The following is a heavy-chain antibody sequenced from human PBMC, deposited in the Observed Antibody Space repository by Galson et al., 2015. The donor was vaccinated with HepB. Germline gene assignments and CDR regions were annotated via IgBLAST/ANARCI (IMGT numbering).Heavy chain of an antibody. D-gene: IGHD4-23*01. CDR1: GFTFSIYV. V-gene: IGHV3-23*01. CDR2: IGGGGSTT. Sequence: SLRLSCAASGFTFSIYVMSWVRQAPGKGLEWVSVIGGGGSTTYYAESVKGRFTVSRDNSKNTLYLQMDSLRAEDTAVYYCARRTSVVTHFDSWGQGALVIVSS. CDR3: ARRTSVVTHFDS. J-gene: IGHJ4*02.